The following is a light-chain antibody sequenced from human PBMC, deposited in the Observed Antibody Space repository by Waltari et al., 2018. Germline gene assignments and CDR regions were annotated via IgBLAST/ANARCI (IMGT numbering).Light chain of an antibody. CDR3: TSWDVSLGGHVL. CDR2: NSH. CDR1: TSNPGSHD. Sequence: QSVLTQPPSASGRPGQRVTNSCSGCTSNPGSHDVNLYQQLPGTPPKLLIYNSHQRPSGVPDRFSGSRSGHSASLAISGLRSEDEADYYCTSWDVSLGGHVLFGGGTKLTVL. J-gene: IGLJ2*01. V-gene: IGLV1-47*01.